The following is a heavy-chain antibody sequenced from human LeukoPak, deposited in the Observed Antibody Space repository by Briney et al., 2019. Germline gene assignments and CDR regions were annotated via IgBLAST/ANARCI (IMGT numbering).Heavy chain of an antibody. CDR3: ARLGYPYYYYMDV. Sequence: GESLKISCTGSGYSFTSYWIGWVRQMPGKGLEWMGIIYPGDSDTRYSPSFQGQVTISADKSISTAYLQWSSLKASDTAMYYCARLGYPYYYYMDVWGKGTTVTVSS. J-gene: IGHJ6*03. CDR1: GYSFTSYW. V-gene: IGHV5-51*01. CDR2: IYPGDSDT. D-gene: IGHD2-15*01.